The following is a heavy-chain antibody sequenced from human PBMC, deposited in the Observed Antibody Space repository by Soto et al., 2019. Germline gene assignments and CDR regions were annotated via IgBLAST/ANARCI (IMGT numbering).Heavy chain of an antibody. CDR1: GFTFSSYA. CDR3: EKYLTRNPVDYYGSGSYFAY. Sequence: HPGGSLRLSWAGSGFTFSSYAMSWVRQAPGKGLEWVSAISGSGGSTYYADSVKGRFTISRDNSKNTLYLQMNSLRAEDTAVYYCEKYLTRNPVDYYGSGSYFAYWGQGTLVTVSS. J-gene: IGHJ4*02. D-gene: IGHD3-10*01. CDR2: ISGSGGST. V-gene: IGHV3-23*01.